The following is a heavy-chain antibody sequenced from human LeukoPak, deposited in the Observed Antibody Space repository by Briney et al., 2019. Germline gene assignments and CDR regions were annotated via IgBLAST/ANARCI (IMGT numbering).Heavy chain of an antibody. Sequence: GGSLRLSCAASGFTLSSYWMSWVRQAPGKGLEWVANINQDGSEKYYVDSVKGRFTISRDNAKNSLYLQMNSLRAEDTAVYYCARDGNVVVAADNWFDPWGQGTLVTVSS. CDR3: ARDGNVVVAADNWFDP. V-gene: IGHV3-7*01. D-gene: IGHD2-15*01. CDR1: GFTLSSYW. J-gene: IGHJ5*02. CDR2: INQDGSEK.